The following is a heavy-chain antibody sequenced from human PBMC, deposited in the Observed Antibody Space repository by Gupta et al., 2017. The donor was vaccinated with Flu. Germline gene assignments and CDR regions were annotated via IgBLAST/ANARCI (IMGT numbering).Heavy chain of an antibody. V-gene: IGHV3-30-3*01. CDR1: A. J-gene: IGHJ4*02. CDR3: ARPKEGQNFFDY. Sequence: AMDWVRQAPGKGLEWVTVISYDGNNKEYADSVKGRFTISRDNSKNTLELQMNNLRPEDTAVYYCARPKEGQNFFDYWGQGALVTVSS. CDR2: ISYDGNNK.